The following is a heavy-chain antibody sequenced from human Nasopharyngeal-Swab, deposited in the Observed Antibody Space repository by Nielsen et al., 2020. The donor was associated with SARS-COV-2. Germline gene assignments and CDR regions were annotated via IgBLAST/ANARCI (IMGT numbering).Heavy chain of an antibody. J-gene: IGHJ5*02. CDR3: ALPSSSSGAYFA. Sequence: GESLKISCKGSGYTFTSNWIGWVRHMPGKGLEWMGFIYPSDSETTYSPSFQGQVIISVDKSIATAYLQWNSLKASDSGIYYCALPSSSSGAYFAWGQGTLVTVSS. CDR1: GYTFTSNW. V-gene: IGHV5-51*01. CDR2: IYPSDSET. D-gene: IGHD2/OR15-2a*01.